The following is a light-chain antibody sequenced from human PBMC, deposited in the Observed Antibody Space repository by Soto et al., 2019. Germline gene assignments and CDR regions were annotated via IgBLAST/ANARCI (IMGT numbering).Light chain of an antibody. CDR3: QQSYSTPT. CDR2: AAS. J-gene: IGKJ2*01. V-gene: IGKV1-39*01. Sequence: DIQMTQSPSSLSASVGDRVTITCRASQSISSYLNWYQQKPGKAPKLLIYAASRLQSGVPSRFSGSGSGTDFTLTISSLHPEDFTTYYCQQSYSTPTFGQGTKLEIK. CDR1: QSISSY.